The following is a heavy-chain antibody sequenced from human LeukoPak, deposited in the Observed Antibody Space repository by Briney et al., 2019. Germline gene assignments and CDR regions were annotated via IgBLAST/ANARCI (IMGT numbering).Heavy chain of an antibody. V-gene: IGHV1-69*13. CDR3: GIAAASEDFDY. CDR2: IIPIFGTA. Sequence: ASVKVSCKASGGTFSSYAISWVRQAPGQGLEWMGGIIPIFGTANYAQKFQGRVTITADESTSTAYMELSSLRSEDTAVYCCGIAAASEDFDYWGQGTLVTVSS. CDR1: GGTFSSYA. J-gene: IGHJ4*02. D-gene: IGHD6-13*01.